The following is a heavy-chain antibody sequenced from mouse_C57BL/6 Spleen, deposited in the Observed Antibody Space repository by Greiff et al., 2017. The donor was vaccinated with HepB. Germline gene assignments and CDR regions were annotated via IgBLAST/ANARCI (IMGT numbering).Heavy chain of an antibody. CDR3: VRHEGGFDY. V-gene: IGHV10-1*01. CDR2: IRSKSNNYAT. CDR1: GFSFNTYA. J-gene: IGHJ2*01. Sequence: EVQWVESGGGLVQPKGSLKLSCAASGFSFNTYAMNWVRQAPGKGLEWVARIRSKSNNYATYYADSVKDRFTISRDDSESMLYLQMNNLKTEDTAMYYCVRHEGGFDYWGQGTTLTVSS.